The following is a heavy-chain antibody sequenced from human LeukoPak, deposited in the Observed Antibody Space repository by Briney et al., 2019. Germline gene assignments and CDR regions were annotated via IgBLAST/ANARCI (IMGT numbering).Heavy chain of an antibody. CDR3: AIPYYGSGYFDY. CDR2: IWYDGSNK. J-gene: IGHJ4*02. V-gene: IGHV3-33*01. D-gene: IGHD3-10*01. Sequence: GGSLRLSCAASGFTFSSYGMHWVRQAPGEGLEWVAVIWYDGSNKYYADSVKGRFTISRDNSKNTLYLQMNSLRAEDTAVYYCAIPYYGSGYFDYWGQGTLVTVSS. CDR1: GFTFSSYG.